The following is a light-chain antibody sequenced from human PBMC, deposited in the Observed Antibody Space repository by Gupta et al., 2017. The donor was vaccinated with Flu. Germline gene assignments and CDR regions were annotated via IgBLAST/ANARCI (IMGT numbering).Light chain of an antibody. CDR1: SNSGAGFD. J-gene: IGLJ2*01. Sequence: SNSGAGFDVHMYQQLPGTTHNLLIYDSNKRPAGGPDRFTASSSGTSAPLVISGSQAEDEADYYCQTYDTNRRIFGGGTRLTVL. CDR2: DSN. V-gene: IGLV1-40*01. CDR3: QTYDTNRRI.